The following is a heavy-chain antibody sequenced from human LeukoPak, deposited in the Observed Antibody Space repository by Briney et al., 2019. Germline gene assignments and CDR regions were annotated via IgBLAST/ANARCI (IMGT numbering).Heavy chain of an antibody. CDR1: GFTFSSYE. CDR3: ARGNWYFDY. Sequence: GGSLRLSCAASGFTFSSYEMNWVRQAPGKGLEWVSSISSSSSYIYYADSVKGRFTISRDNAKNSLYLQMNSLRAEDTAVYYCARGNWYFDYWGQGTLVTVSS. V-gene: IGHV3-21*01. D-gene: IGHD1-1*01. J-gene: IGHJ4*02. CDR2: ISSSSSYI.